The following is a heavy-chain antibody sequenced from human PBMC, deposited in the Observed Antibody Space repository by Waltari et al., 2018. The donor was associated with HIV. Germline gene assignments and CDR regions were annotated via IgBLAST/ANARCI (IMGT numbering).Heavy chain of an antibody. CDR2: INAGNGNT. V-gene: IGHV1-3*01. Sequence: QVQLVQSGAEVKKPGASVKVSCKASGYTFTSYAMHWVRQAPGQRLEWMGWINAGNGNTKYSQKFQGRVTITRDTSASTAYMELSSLRSEDTAVYYCAREAAILEWLLSYYGMDVWGQGTTVTVSS. D-gene: IGHD3-3*01. CDR1: GYTFTSYA. J-gene: IGHJ6*02. CDR3: AREAAILEWLLSYYGMDV.